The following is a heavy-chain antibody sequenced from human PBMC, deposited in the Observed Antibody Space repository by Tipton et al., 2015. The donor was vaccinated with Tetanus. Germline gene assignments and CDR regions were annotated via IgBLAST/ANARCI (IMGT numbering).Heavy chain of an antibody. CDR2: VYPGDSDT. V-gene: IGHV5-51*01. CDR1: GHDSRSYW. CDR3: ARRLGPYTGDQIWHFDL. D-gene: IGHD3-16*01. Sequence: QLVQSGAEVRKAGESLKISCKVSGHDSRSYWISWVRQMPGKGLEWMGIVYPGDSDTRYSPSFQGQVTISADKSITTAYLQWSSLRASDTAMYYCARRLGPYTGDQIWHFDLWGRGTLVTVSS. J-gene: IGHJ2*01.